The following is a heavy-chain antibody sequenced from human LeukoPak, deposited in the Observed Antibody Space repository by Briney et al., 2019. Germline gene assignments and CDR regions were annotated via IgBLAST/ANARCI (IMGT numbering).Heavy chain of an antibody. Sequence: PGGSLRLSCAASEFTFSSYAMSWVRQAPGKGLEWVSAISGSGGSTYYADSVKGRFTISRDNSKNTLYLQMNSLRAEDTAVYYCAKSSKKIMVYYFDYWGQGTLVTVSS. J-gene: IGHJ4*02. CDR1: EFTFSSYA. CDR2: ISGSGGST. CDR3: AKSSKKIMVYYFDY. V-gene: IGHV3-23*01. D-gene: IGHD2-8*01.